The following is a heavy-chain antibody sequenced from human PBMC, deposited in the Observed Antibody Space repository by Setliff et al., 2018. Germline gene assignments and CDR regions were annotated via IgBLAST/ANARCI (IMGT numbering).Heavy chain of an antibody. CDR2: IYPGDSIT. D-gene: IGHD3-3*01. J-gene: IGHJ6*02. CDR3: AKAPSSPSVVLQFFNGMDV. V-gene: IGHV5-51*01. CDR1: GYSFSTCW. Sequence: GESLKISCKGSGYSFSTCWIGWVRQMPGKGLEWMGIIYPGDSITRYSPSFQGQVTISVDKSINTAYLQMNSLRAEDTAVYYCAKAPSSPSVVLQFFNGMDVWGQGTTVTVSS.